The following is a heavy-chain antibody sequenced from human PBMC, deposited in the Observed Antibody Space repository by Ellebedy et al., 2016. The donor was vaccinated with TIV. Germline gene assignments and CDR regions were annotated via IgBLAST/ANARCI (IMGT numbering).Heavy chain of an antibody. J-gene: IGHJ6*03. CDR1: GGSLSTYY. Sequence: SETLSLTCTVSGGSLSTYYWSWVRQPPGKGLEWIGYIYDTGSTGYSPSLRSRVSISIDTSKNQFSLRLNSVTAADTAVYYCAREAVEVATVEDFYYYMDAWGKGTTVTVSS. D-gene: IGHD5-24*01. V-gene: IGHV4-59*01. CDR2: IYDTGST. CDR3: AREAVEVATVEDFYYYMDA.